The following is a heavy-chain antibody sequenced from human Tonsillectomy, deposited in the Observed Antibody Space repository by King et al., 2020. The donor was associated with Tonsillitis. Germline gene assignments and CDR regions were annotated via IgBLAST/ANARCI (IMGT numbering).Heavy chain of an antibody. CDR3: AKDLIYGDDWGRFFDY. J-gene: IGHJ4*02. D-gene: IGHD4-17*01. V-gene: IGHV3-23*04. Sequence: VQLVESGGGLVQPGGSLRLSCAASGFTFSSYAMSWVRQAPGKGLEWVSAISGSGGSTYYADSVKGRFTISRDTSKNTLYLQMNSLRAEDTAVYYCAKDLIYGDDWGRFFDYWGQGALVTVSS. CDR1: GFTFSSYA. CDR2: ISGSGGST.